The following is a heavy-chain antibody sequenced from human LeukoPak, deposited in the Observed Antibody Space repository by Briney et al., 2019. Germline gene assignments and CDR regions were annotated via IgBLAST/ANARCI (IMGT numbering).Heavy chain of an antibody. CDR2: ISAYNGNT. D-gene: IGHD6-13*01. Sequence: GASVKVSCKASGYTFTSYDISWVRQAPGQGLEWMGWISAYNGNTNYAQKLQGRVTMTTDTSTSTAYMELRSLRSDDTAVYYCARVLGQLGNYYYGMDVWGQGTTVTVSS. J-gene: IGHJ6*02. CDR3: ARVLGQLGNYYYGMDV. CDR1: GYTFTSYD. V-gene: IGHV1-18*01.